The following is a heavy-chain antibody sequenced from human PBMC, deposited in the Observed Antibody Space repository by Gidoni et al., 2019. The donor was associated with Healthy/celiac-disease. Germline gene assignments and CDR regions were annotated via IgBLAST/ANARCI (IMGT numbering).Heavy chain of an antibody. CDR3: ARGYCSSTSCYDGWFDP. Sequence: VQLVKSGAGGKKPGASGRVSCKAFGYTSPSYSMHWVRQAPGQRLEWMGWINAGNGNTKYSQKFQGRVTITRDTSASTAYMELSSLRSEDTAVYYCARGYCSSTSCYDGWFDPWGQGTLVTVSS. J-gene: IGHJ5*02. CDR2: INAGNGNT. D-gene: IGHD2-2*01. CDR1: GYTSPSYS. V-gene: IGHV1-3*01.